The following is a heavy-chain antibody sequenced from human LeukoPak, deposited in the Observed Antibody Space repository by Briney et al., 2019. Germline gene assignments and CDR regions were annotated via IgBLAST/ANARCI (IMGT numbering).Heavy chain of an antibody. CDR3: ARGRGDYVFGYYYYYGMDV. CDR2: IYSGGST. Sequence: GGSLRLSCAASGFTVSSNYMSWVRQAPGKGLEWVSVIYSGGSTYYADSVKGRFTISRHNSKNTLYLQMNSLRAEDTALYYCARGRGDYVFGYYYYYGMDVWGQGTTVTVSS. CDR1: GFTVSSNY. J-gene: IGHJ6*02. D-gene: IGHD4-17*01. V-gene: IGHV3-53*04.